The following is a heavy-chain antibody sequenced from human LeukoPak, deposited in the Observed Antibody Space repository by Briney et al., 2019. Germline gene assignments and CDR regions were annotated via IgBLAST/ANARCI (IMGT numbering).Heavy chain of an antibody. CDR1: GFTFSSHS. CDR3: ARDLSLYCSGGSCYSLNY. Sequence: GSLRLSCTASGFTFSSHSMNWVRQAPGKGLEWVSYISSSGSTIYYADSVKGRFTISRDNAKNSLYLQMNSLRAEDTAVYYCARDLSLYCSGGSCYSLNYWGQGTLVTVSS. J-gene: IGHJ4*02. D-gene: IGHD2-15*01. V-gene: IGHV3-48*04. CDR2: ISSSGSTI.